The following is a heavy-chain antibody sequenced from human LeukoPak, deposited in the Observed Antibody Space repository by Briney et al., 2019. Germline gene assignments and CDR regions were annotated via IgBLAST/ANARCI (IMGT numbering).Heavy chain of an antibody. D-gene: IGHD3-10*01. J-gene: IGHJ4*02. Sequence: GGSLRLSCAASRFTFSDYGMHWVRQAPGRGLEWVAFIQYDGSNNYYADSVKGRFTISRDNSKNTVYLQMKNLRAEDTAVYYCAKVMWIRGQWPIDYWGQGTLVTVSS. V-gene: IGHV3-30*02. CDR1: RFTFSDYG. CDR2: IQYDGSNN. CDR3: AKVMWIRGQWPIDY.